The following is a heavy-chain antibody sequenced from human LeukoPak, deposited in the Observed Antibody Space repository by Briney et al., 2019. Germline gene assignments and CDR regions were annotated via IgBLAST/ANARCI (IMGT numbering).Heavy chain of an antibody. V-gene: IGHV6-1*01. CDR2: TYYRSKWFN. J-gene: IGHJ4*02. CDR1: GDSVSSNSAT. CDR3: ARVLFNSDWSPGGLDY. Sequence: SQTLSLTCAISGDSVSSNSATWNRIRQSPSRGLEWLGRTYYRSKWFNDYAESVKSRITINPDTSKNQFSLQLSSVTPEDTAIYYCARVLFNSDWSPGGLDYWGQGTLVTVSS. D-gene: IGHD6-19*01.